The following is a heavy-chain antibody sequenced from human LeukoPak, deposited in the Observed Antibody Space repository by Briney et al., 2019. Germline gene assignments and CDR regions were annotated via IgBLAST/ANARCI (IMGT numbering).Heavy chain of an antibody. Sequence: SETLSLTCAVYVGSFSGYYWSWIRQPPAKGLEWIGEINHSGSTNYNPSLKSRVTISVDTSKNQFSLKLSSVTAADTAVYYCARSVYDISSYYYGMDVWGQGTTVTVSS. D-gene: IGHD3-9*01. V-gene: IGHV4-34*01. CDR2: INHSGST. J-gene: IGHJ6*02. CDR1: VGSFSGYY. CDR3: ARSVYDISSYYYGMDV.